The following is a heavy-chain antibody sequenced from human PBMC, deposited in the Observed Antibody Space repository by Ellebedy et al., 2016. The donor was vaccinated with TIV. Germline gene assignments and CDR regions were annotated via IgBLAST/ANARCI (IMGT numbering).Heavy chain of an antibody. CDR1: GDSFTSYW. Sequence: GESLKISCKGSGDSFTSYWITWVRQMPGKGLEWMGRIDPSDSHTNYSPSFQGHVTISADKSISTAYLQWSSLKASDTAMYYCSTIGGREGNAFDIWGQGTMVTVSS. V-gene: IGHV5-10-1*01. CDR3: STIGGREGNAFDI. CDR2: IDPSDSHT. J-gene: IGHJ3*02.